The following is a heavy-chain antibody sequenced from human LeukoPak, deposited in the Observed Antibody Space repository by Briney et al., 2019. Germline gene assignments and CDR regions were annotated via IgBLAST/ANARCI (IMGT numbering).Heavy chain of an antibody. Sequence: SVKVSCKASGGTFSSYAISWVRQAPGQGLEWMGGIIPIFGTANYAQKFQGRVTITADESTSTAYMELSSLRSEDTAVYYCARGPDCSGGSCYPPRDYYYYMDVWGKGTTVTISS. CDR1: GGTFSSYA. J-gene: IGHJ6*03. CDR3: ARGPDCSGGSCYPPRDYYYYMDV. D-gene: IGHD2-15*01. CDR2: IIPIFGTA. V-gene: IGHV1-69*01.